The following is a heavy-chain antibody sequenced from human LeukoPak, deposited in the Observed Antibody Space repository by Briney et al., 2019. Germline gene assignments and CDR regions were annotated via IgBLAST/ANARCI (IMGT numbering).Heavy chain of an antibody. CDR3: ANGETYSSGP. D-gene: IGHD3-22*01. CDR1: GFTFSNSW. V-gene: IGHV3-7*01. Sequence: PGGSLSLSCAASGFTFSNSWMSWVRQAPGKGLEWVATIKPDGSAQYYVDSVKGRFTISRDNAKNSLFLQINSLRAEDTAVYYCANGETYSSGPWGQGTLVTVSS. CDR2: IKPDGSAQ. J-gene: IGHJ5*02.